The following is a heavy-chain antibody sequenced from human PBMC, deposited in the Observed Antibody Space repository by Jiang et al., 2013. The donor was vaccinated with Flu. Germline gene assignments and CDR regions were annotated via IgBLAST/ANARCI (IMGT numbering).Heavy chain of an antibody. V-gene: IGHV3-30-3*01. CDR3: AANSNHKTRGYGMDV. CDR1: GFTFSSYA. Sequence: VQLLESGGGVVQPGRSLRLSCAASGFTFSSYAMRWVRQAPGKGLEWVAVISYDGSNKYYADSVKGRFTISRDNSKNTLYLQMNSLRAEDTAVYYCAANSNHKTRGYGMDVWGQGTTVTVSS. J-gene: IGHJ6*02. D-gene: IGHD4-11*01. CDR2: ISYDGSNK.